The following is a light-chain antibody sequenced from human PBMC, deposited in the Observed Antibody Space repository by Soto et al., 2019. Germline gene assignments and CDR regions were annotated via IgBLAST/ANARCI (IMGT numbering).Light chain of an antibody. J-gene: IGLJ1*01. V-gene: IGLV2-11*01. Sequence: QSALTQPRSVSGSPGQSVTVSCIETSSDVGGYNSVSWYQEHPGKAPKLMIYDVIKRPSGVPDRFSGSKSGNTASLTISGLLAEDEADYYCCSYVGSYSYVFGTGTKLTVL. CDR2: DVI. CDR3: CSYVGSYSYV. CDR1: SSDVGGYNS.